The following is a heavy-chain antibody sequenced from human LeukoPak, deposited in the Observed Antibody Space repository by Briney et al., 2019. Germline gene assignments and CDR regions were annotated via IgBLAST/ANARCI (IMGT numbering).Heavy chain of an antibody. CDR3: ARQGRSSAFRSAYDWPDY. D-gene: IGHD3-3*01. J-gene: IGHJ4*02. Sequence: GESLKISCKGSGYSFTSYWIAWVRQMPGKGLECMGIIYPGDSDTRYNPSFQGQVIISADKSINTAHLQWSSLKASDTAMYYCARQGRSSAFRSAYDWPDYWGQGTLVTVSS. CDR1: GYSFTSYW. CDR2: IYPGDSDT. V-gene: IGHV5-51*01.